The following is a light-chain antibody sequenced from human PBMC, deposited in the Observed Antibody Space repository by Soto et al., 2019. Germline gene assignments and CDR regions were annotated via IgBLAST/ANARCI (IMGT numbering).Light chain of an antibody. CDR3: QQYYTTPRT. CDR1: QSVIYNSNNKNY. Sequence: DIVMTQAPDSLAVSLGETATINCKSSQSVIYNSNNKNYLAWYQQKPGQPPKLLIYWASTRESGVTDRFSGGGSRTDFTLTISSLQAEDVAIYYCQQYYTTPRTFGQGTKVEIK. J-gene: IGKJ1*01. CDR2: WAS. V-gene: IGKV4-1*01.